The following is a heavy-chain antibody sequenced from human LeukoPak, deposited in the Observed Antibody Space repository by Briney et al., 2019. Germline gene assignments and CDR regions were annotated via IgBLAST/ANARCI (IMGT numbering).Heavy chain of an antibody. CDR1: GGSISSGGYY. Sequence: SETLSLTCTVSGGSISSGGYYWSWIRQHPGKGLEGIGYIYDSGSTYYNPSLKSRVTISVDTSKNQFSLKLSSVTAADTAVYYCARGRSSGPLWPGPYYFDYWGQGTLVTVSS. J-gene: IGHJ4*02. V-gene: IGHV4-31*03. D-gene: IGHD6-19*01. CDR3: ARGRSSGPLWPGPYYFDY. CDR2: IYDSGST.